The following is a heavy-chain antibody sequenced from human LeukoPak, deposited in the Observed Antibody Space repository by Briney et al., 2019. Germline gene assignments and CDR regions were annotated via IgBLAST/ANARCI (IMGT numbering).Heavy chain of an antibody. Sequence: ASVKVSCKASGYTFTGYYIHWVRQAPGQGLEWMGWINPNSGDTNYAQKFQGEVTMTRDTSISTAYMELSRLRSDDTAVYYCALWEIVHYAFDFWGQGTMVTVSS. CDR1: GYTFTGYY. J-gene: IGHJ3*01. D-gene: IGHD5-12*01. V-gene: IGHV1-2*02. CDR3: ALWEIVHYAFDF. CDR2: INPNSGDT.